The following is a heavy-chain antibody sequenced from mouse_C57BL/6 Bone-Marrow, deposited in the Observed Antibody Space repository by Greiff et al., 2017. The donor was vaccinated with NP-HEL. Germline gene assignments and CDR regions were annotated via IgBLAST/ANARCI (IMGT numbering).Heavy chain of an antibody. CDR3: ASGTTVGYFDY. D-gene: IGHD1-1*01. V-gene: IGHV1-61*01. CDR1: GYTFTSYW. Sequence: QVQLKQPGAELVRPGSSVKLSCKASGYTFTSYWMDWVKQRPGQGLEWIGNIYPSDSETHYNQKFKDKATLTVDKSSSTAYMQLSSLTSEDSAVYYCASGTTVGYFDYWGQGTTLTVSS. CDR2: IYPSDSET. J-gene: IGHJ2*01.